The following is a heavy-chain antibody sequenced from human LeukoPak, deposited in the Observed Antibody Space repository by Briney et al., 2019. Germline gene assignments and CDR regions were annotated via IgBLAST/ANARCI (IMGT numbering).Heavy chain of an antibody. Sequence: GGSLRLSCAASGFTFSSYDMHWVRQAPGKGPERVAFIRYDGSNKYYADSVKGRFTISRDNSKNTLYLQMNSLRAEDTAVYYCAKDRGYYDSSGYYLYWGQGTLVTVSS. CDR3: AKDRGYYDSSGYYLY. CDR1: GFTFSSYD. J-gene: IGHJ4*02. D-gene: IGHD3-22*01. CDR2: IRYDGSNK. V-gene: IGHV3-30*02.